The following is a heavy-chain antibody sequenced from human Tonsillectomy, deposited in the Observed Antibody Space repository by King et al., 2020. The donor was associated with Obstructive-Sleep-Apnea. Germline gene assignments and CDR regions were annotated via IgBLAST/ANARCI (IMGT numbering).Heavy chain of an antibody. D-gene: IGHD1-7*01. V-gene: IGHV3-66*01. Sequence: QLVQSGGGLVQHGGSLRLSCAASGFTVSSNYMSWVRQAPGKGLEWVSVIYSGGSTYYADSVKGRFTISRDNSKNTLYLQMNSLRAEDTAVYYCARDTILTGTPGVPYYYYYYGMDVWGQGTTVTVSS. CDR1: GFTVSSNY. CDR2: IYSGGST. J-gene: IGHJ6*02. CDR3: ARDTILTGTPGVPYYYYYYGMDV.